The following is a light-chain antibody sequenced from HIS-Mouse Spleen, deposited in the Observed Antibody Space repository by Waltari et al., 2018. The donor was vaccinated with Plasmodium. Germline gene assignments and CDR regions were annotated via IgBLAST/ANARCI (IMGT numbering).Light chain of an antibody. J-gene: IGLJ2*01. CDR1: SSDVGGYNY. Sequence: QSALTQPPSASGSPGQSVTISCTGTSSDVGGYNYVSWYQQHPGKAPTHMIYEVSKRPSGVPDRFSGSKSGNTASLTVSGLQAEDEADYYCSSYAGSNNLVFGGGTKLTVL. V-gene: IGLV2-8*01. CDR2: EVS. CDR3: SSYAGSNNLV.